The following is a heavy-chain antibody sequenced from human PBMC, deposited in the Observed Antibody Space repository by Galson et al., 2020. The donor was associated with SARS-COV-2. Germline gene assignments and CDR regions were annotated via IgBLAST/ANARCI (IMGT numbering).Heavy chain of an antibody. V-gene: IGHV3-21*01. D-gene: IGHD5-18*01. J-gene: IGHJ4*02. Sequence: GGSLRLSCVASGFTFSSYSMNWVRQAPGKGLEWVSSISSSSSYIYYADSVKGRFTISRDNAKNSLYLQMNSLRAEDTAVYYCARQTWIQLDYFDYWGQGTLVTVSS. CDR1: GFTFSSYS. CDR3: ARQTWIQLDYFDY. CDR2: ISSSSSYI.